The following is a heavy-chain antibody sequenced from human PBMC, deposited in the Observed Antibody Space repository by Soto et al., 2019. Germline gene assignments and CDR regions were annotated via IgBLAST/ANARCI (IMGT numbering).Heavy chain of an antibody. CDR1: GYSFTRHY. CDR2: IFPGGVNI. CDR3: ASTLYNWNYLSAFDI. V-gene: IGHV1-46*01. Sequence: ASVKVSCKAIGYSFTRHYMNWVRQAPGQGLEWMGTIFPGGVNIAYAQKFQGRVTMTKDTSTSTVYMELNSLTSEDTAVYYCASTLYNWNYLSAFDIWGQGTMVTVSS. D-gene: IGHD1-7*01. J-gene: IGHJ3*02.